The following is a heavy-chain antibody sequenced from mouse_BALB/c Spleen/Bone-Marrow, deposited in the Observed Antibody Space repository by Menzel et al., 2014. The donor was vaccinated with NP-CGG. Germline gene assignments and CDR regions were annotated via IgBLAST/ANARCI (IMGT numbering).Heavy chain of an antibody. CDR2: IYPGSGNT. Sequence: VKVVESGAELARPGASVKLSCKASGYTFTDYYINWVKQRTGQGLEWIGEIYPGSGNTYYNEKFKGKATLTADKPSSTAYMQQHSLNSEHSAVYCCTRGGDPGMWFAYGGQGTLVSVS. CDR3: TRGGDPGMWFAY. V-gene: IGHV1-76*01. D-gene: IGHD3-3*01. J-gene: IGHJ3*01. CDR1: GYTFTDYY.